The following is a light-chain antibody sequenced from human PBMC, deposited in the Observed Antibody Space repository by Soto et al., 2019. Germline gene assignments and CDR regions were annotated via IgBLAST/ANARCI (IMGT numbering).Light chain of an antibody. Sequence: QSALTQPASVSGSPGQSITSPSPGTGVTVGGYNYVSWYQQLPGKAPQLVIYDVTHRPSGVSDRFSGSRSGNTASLTISGLQAEDEADYYCTSFTSGSTPYVLGTGTKLTVL. CDR3: TSFTSGSTPYV. CDR1: GVTVGGYNY. V-gene: IGLV2-14*03. J-gene: IGLJ1*01. CDR2: DVT.